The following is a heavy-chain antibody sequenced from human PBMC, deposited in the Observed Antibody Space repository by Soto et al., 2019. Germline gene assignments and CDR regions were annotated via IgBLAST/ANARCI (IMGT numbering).Heavy chain of an antibody. Sequence: GGSLRLSCAASGFTFSSYWMSWVRQAPGKGLEWVANIKQDGSEKYYVDSVKGRFTISRDNAKNSLYLQMNSLRAEDTAVYYCASDIEMATIQDDYWGQGTLVTVSS. D-gene: IGHD5-12*01. J-gene: IGHJ4*02. CDR1: GFTFSSYW. CDR3: ASDIEMATIQDDY. V-gene: IGHV3-7*01. CDR2: IKQDGSEK.